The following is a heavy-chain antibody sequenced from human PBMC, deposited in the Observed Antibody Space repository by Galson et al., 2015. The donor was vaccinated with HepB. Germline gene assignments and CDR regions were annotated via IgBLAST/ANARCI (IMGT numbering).Heavy chain of an antibody. Sequence: PLRLSCAASGFTFSNYWMHWVRQAPGKGLVWVSRIHSDGTYITYADSVTGRFTISRDNAKNTLYLQMNSPRAEDTALYYCARTRGAAAGIFDYWGQGSLVTVSS. J-gene: IGHJ4*02. CDR1: GFTFSNYW. CDR3: ARTRGAAAGIFDY. V-gene: IGHV3-74*01. D-gene: IGHD6-13*01. CDR2: IHSDGTYI.